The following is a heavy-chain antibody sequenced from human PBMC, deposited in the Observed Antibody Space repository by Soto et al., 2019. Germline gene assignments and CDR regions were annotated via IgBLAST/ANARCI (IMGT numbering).Heavy chain of an antibody. D-gene: IGHD1-26*01. V-gene: IGHV4-28*01. CDR2: IYYSGTT. CDR1: GYSISSSNW. Sequence: SETLSLTCAVSGYSISSSNWWGWIRQPPGKGLEWIGYIYYSGTTYYNPSLKSRFTMSVDTSKNQFSLKLTSVTAVDTAVYYCARREIQGPIDYWGQGTLVTVSS. CDR3: ARREIQGPIDY. J-gene: IGHJ4*02.